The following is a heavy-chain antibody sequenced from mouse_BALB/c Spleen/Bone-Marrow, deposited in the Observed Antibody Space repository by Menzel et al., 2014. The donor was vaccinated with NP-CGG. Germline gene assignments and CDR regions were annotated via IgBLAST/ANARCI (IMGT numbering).Heavy chain of an antibody. CDR2: ISYSGST. CDR1: GDSITSGY. Sequence: EVKVVESGPSLAKPSQPLSLTCSVTGDSITSGYWNWIRKFPGNKLEYMGYISYSGSTYYNPSLKSRISITRDTSKNLYYLQLNSVTTKDTATYYCARSGSSGYHYYAMDYWGQGTSVTVSS. CDR3: ARSGSSGYHYYAMDY. V-gene: IGHV3-8*02. D-gene: IGHD3-1*01. J-gene: IGHJ4*01.